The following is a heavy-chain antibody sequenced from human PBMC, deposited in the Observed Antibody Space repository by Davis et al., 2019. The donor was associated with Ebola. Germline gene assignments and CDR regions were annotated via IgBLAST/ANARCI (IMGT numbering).Heavy chain of an antibody. CDR1: GFTFSSYW. Sequence: GGSLRLSCAASGFTFSSYWMSWVRQAPGKGLEWVANIKQDGSEKYYVDSVKGRFTISRDNAKNSLYLQMNSLRAEDTAVYYCARANSGYSYGYHFDYWGQGTLVTVSS. CDR2: IKQDGSEK. V-gene: IGHV3-7*01. D-gene: IGHD5-18*01. CDR3: ARANSGYSYGYHFDY. J-gene: IGHJ4*02.